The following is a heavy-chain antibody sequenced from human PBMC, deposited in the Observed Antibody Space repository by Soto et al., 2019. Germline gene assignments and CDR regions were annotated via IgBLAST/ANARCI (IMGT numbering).Heavy chain of an antibody. CDR3: ARVVAGPPRDYYMDV. CDR2: IYSGGST. Sequence: GGSLRLSCAASGFTVSSNYMSWVRQAPGKGLEWVPVIYSGGSTYYADSVKGRFTISRDNSKNTLYLQMNSLRAEDTAVYYCARVVAGPPRDYYMDVWGKGTTVTVSS. V-gene: IGHV3-66*01. CDR1: GFTVSSNY. D-gene: IGHD2-15*01. J-gene: IGHJ6*03.